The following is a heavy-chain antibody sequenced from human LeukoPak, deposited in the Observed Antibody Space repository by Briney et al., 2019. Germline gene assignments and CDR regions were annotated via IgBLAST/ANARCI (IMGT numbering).Heavy chain of an antibody. CDR1: GFTFSSYA. CDR2: ISGSGGST. D-gene: IGHD3-22*01. V-gene: IGHV3-23*01. Sequence: GGSLRLSCAASGFTFSSYAMSWVRLAQGKGLEWVSAISGSGGSTYYADSVKGRFTISRDNSKNTLYLQMNSLRAEDTAVYYCANQGAYYDSSGYYYGGVFFDYWGQGTLVTVSS. CDR3: ANQGAYYDSSGYYYGGVFFDY. J-gene: IGHJ4*02.